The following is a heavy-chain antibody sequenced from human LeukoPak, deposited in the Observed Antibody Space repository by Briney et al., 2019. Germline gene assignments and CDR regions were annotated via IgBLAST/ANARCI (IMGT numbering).Heavy chain of an antibody. CDR3: ARDYLSGGGFDY. Sequence: GGSLSLSCAASGFTFSSYEMNWVRQAPGQGLEWVSYISSSGSTIYYADSVKGRFTISRDNATNSLYLQMNSLRAEDTAVYYCARDYLSGGGFDYWGQGTLVTVSS. CDR2: ISSSGSTI. V-gene: IGHV3-48*03. CDR1: GFTFSSYE. D-gene: IGHD3-10*01. J-gene: IGHJ4*02.